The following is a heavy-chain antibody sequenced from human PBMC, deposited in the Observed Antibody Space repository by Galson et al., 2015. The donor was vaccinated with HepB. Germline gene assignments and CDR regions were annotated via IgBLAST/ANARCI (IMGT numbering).Heavy chain of an antibody. J-gene: IGHJ4*02. CDR2: ISTSSTYT. CDR3: ARKSFDSSNYYDY. Sequence: SLRLSCAASGFIFSEYYMNWIRLTPGKGLEWISYISTSSTYTNYADSVKGRFTISRDNARNAVYLQMNGLRVDDTAVYFCARKSFDSSNYYDYWGRGILVTVSS. CDR1: GFIFSEYY. V-gene: IGHV3-11*06. D-gene: IGHD3-22*01.